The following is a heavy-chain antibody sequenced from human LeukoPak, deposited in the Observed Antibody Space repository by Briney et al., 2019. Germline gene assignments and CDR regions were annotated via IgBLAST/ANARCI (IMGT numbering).Heavy chain of an antibody. J-gene: IGHJ5*02. Sequence: ASVKVSCKASGYTFTSYGISWVRQAPGQGLEWTGWISAYNGNTNYAQKLQGRVTMTTDTSTSTAYMELRSLRSDDTAVYYCARGFSSSWGHNWFDPWGQGTLVTVSS. CDR2: ISAYNGNT. D-gene: IGHD6-13*01. CDR3: ARGFSSSWGHNWFDP. V-gene: IGHV1-18*01. CDR1: GYTFTSYG.